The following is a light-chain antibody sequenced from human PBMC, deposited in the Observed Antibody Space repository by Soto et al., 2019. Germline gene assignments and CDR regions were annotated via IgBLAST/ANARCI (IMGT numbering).Light chain of an antibody. CDR2: DVS. CDR3: SSYTSRSTLV. CDR1: SSDVGGYNY. Sequence: QSALTQPASVSGSPGQSITISCTGTSSDVGGYNYVSWYQHYPGKAPKLMIYDVSNRPSGVSNRFSCSKSGNTASLTISGLQAEDEADYYCSSYTSRSTLVFGGGTKVTVL. V-gene: IGLV2-14*03. J-gene: IGLJ2*01.